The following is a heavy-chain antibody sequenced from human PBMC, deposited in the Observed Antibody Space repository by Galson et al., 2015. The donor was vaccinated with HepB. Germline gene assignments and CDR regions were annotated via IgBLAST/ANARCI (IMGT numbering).Heavy chain of an antibody. CDR3: AREENWNTWLC. CDR2: LSYDGTDK. Sequence: SLRLSCAVSGFTFSNYGLHWVRQAPGNGPEWVSHLSYDGTDKQYADSVKGRFTVSRDNSKNTLYLHLNNLRVEDTAVYYCAREENWNTWLCWGQGTLVTVSS. D-gene: IGHD1/OR15-1a*01. CDR1: GFTFSNYG. V-gene: IGHV3-30*03. J-gene: IGHJ4*02.